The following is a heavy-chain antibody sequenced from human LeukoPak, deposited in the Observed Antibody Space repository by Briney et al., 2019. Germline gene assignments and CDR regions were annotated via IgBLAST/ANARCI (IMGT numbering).Heavy chain of an antibody. J-gene: IGHJ4*02. Sequence: PGGSLRLSCAASGFTFSSYGMHWVRQAPGKRLEWVAFIRYDGSNKYYADSVKGRSTISRDNSKNTLYLQMNSLRAEDTAVYYCPKDAASIVGAKGLDYWGQGTLVTASS. CDR1: GFTFSSYG. V-gene: IGHV3-30*02. CDR3: PKDAASIVGAKGLDY. D-gene: IGHD1-26*01. CDR2: IRYDGSNK.